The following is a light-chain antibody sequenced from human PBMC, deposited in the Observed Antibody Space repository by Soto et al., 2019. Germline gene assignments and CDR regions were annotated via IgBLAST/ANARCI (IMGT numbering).Light chain of an antibody. CDR3: ISYTDRQSYL. Sequence: QSALTQPASVSGSPGQSITISCTGTSSDVGGYNHVSWYQHHPGKAPKLIIYAVSDRPSGVSDRFSGSKSGISASLTISGLQTEDEADYYCISYTDRQSYLFGTGTKVTVL. V-gene: IGLV2-14*01. CDR1: SSDVGGYNH. CDR2: AVS. J-gene: IGLJ1*01.